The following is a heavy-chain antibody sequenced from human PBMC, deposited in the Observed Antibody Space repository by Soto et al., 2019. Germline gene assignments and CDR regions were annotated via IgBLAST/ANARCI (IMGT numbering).Heavy chain of an antibody. CDR1: GFIFENFG. D-gene: IGHD1-26*01. Sequence: GGSLRLSCAASGFIFENFGMMWVRQAAGKGLEWISSISGSGSKKYYADSVKGRFTISRDNSKSTVYLELNNLSAEDTAVYHCAKNQGVELVPLATVDWFDPWGQGSVVTVSS. J-gene: IGHJ5*02. CDR2: ISGSGSKK. CDR3: AKNQGVELVPLATVDWFDP. V-gene: IGHV3-23*01.